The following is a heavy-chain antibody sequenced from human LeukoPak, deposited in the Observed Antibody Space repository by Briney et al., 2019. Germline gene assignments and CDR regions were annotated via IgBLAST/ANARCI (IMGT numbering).Heavy chain of an antibody. Sequence: STTLSLTCAVSGGSVNSVTYYWAWVRQPPGKGLEWIGSIYQGESTYSNPSLESRVSMSVDTSKNQFSLKLSSVTAADTAVYYCAILGREHYSGSYWGYFDYWGQGTLVTVSS. J-gene: IGHJ4*02. CDR3: AILGREHYSGSYWGYFDY. V-gene: IGHV4-39*01. CDR1: GGSVNSVTYY. D-gene: IGHD1-26*01. CDR2: IYQGEST.